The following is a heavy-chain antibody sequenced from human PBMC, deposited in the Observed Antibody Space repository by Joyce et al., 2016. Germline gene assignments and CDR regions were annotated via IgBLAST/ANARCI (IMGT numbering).Heavy chain of an antibody. CDR3: AKILTATYSSGWFLDY. Sequence: QVQLVESGGGVVQPGRSLRLSCAASGLTLSNYGLHWVRQAPGKGLEWVAVISYDGIYKYYAASVKGRFTISRDNSKNTVFLEMNSLRTEDTAVYYCAKILTATYSSGWFLDYWGQGTLVTVSS. CDR1: GLTLSNYG. D-gene: IGHD6-25*01. J-gene: IGHJ4*02. CDR2: ISYDGIYK. V-gene: IGHV3-30*18.